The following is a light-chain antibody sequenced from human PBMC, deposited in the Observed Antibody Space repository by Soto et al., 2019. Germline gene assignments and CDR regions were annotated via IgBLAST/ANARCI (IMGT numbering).Light chain of an antibody. CDR1: QSVSSY. J-gene: IGKJ4*01. CDR3: QQRSSWPLT. CDR2: DAS. V-gene: IGKV3-11*01. Sequence: ETVLTQSPATLSLSPGERAILSCRASQSVSSYLAWYQQKPGQAPRLLISDASNRATGIPDRFSGSGSGTDFTLTISSLEPEDFAVYYGQQRSSWPLTFGGGTNVEIK.